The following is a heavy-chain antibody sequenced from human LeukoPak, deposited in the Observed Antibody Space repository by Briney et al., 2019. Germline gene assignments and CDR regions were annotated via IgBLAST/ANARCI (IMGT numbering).Heavy chain of an antibody. V-gene: IGHV3-30*18. D-gene: IGHD3-10*01. Sequence: GGSLRLSCAASGFTFSSYGMHWVRQAPGKGREGGAFISKEESNKYYADSVKGRFTISRDNSKNTLYLQMNSLRAEDTAVYYCANAEVERMVRGVINLRRFDYWGQGTLVTVSS. J-gene: IGHJ4*02. CDR3: ANAEVERMVRGVINLRRFDY. CDR2: ISKEESNK. CDR1: GFTFSSYG.